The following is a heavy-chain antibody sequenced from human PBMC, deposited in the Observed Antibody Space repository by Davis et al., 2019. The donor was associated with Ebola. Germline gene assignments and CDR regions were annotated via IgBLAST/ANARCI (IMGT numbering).Heavy chain of an antibody. CDR2: ISWNSGSI. D-gene: IGHD6-13*01. V-gene: IGHV3-9*01. Sequence: GGSLRLSCAASGFTFDDYAMHWVRQAPGKGLEWVSGISWNSGSIGYADSVKGRFTISRDNSKNTLYLQMNSLRAEDTAVYYCAKDSSSWYNVYGMDVWGKGTTVTVSS. J-gene: IGHJ6*04. CDR1: GFTFDDYA. CDR3: AKDSSSWYNVYGMDV.